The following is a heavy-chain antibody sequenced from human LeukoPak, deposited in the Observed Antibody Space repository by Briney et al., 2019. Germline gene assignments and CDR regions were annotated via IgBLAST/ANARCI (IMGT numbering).Heavy chain of an antibody. Sequence: GASVKVSCKASGYTXTDXXXHXXRXXPGQGLEWMGWINPDSGATNYGQKFQGRVTLTRDTSISTAYMELRRLRSDDTGVYYCARDIPITRWGQGTMVTVPS. V-gene: IGHV1-2*02. CDR2: INPDSGAT. J-gene: IGHJ4*02. D-gene: IGHD3-10*01. CDR1: GYTXTDXX. CDR3: ARDIPITR.